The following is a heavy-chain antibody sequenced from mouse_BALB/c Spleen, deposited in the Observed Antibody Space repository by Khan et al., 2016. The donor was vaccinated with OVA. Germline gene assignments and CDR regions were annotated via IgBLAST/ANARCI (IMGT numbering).Heavy chain of an antibody. Sequence: QVQLQQSGAELVRPGVSVKISCKGSGYTFTDFTMHWVKQSLAKSLEWIGVINTYYGDATYNQKFKGKATMTVDKSSSTVYMELARLTSEDSAIYYFARGGGGTRVAYWGQGTLVTVSA. J-gene: IGHJ3*01. CDR3: ARGGGGTRVAY. CDR2: INTYYGDA. V-gene: IGHV1S137*01. CDR1: GYTFTDFT. D-gene: IGHD3-3*01.